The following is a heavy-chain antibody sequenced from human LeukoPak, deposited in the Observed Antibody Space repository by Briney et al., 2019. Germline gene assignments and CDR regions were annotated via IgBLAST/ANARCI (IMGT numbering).Heavy chain of an antibody. D-gene: IGHD5-18*01. CDR2: ISASGGST. CDR3: AKRGYSYGYFDY. CDR1: GFTFSSYA. J-gene: IGHJ4*02. V-gene: IGHV3-23*01. Sequence: GGSLRLSCAASGFTFSSYAMSWVRQTPGKGLEWVSAISASGGSTFYADSVKGRYTISRGISKNTLYLQMNSLRVEDTAVYYCAKRGYSYGYFDYWGQGTLVTVSS.